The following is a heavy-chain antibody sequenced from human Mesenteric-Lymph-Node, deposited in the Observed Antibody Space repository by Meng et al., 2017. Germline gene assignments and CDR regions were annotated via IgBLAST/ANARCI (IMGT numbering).Heavy chain of an antibody. V-gene: IGHV1-2*06. Sequence: ASVKVSCKASGYTFTGYYMHWVRQAPGQGLEWMGRINPNSGGTNYAQKLQGRVTMTRDTSISTAYMELSRLRSGNTAVYYCASGASSSGWFEPWGQGTVVTVSS. D-gene: IGHD6-25*01. CDR2: INPNSGGT. J-gene: IGHJ5*01. CDR1: GYTFTGYY. CDR3: ASGASSSGWFEP.